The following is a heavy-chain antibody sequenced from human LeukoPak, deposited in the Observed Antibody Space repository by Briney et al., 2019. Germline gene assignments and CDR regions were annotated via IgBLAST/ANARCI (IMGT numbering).Heavy chain of an antibody. Sequence: SETLSLTCTVSGVSISSYYWTWIRQPAGKGLEWIGRIYTSGSTNYNPSLKSRVTISVDTSKNQFSLKLSSVTAADTAVYYCARGYSGYGWFYYYMDVWGKGTTVTISS. CDR3: ARGYSGYGWFYYYMDV. CDR2: IYTSGST. D-gene: IGHD5-12*01. J-gene: IGHJ6*03. CDR1: GVSISSYY. V-gene: IGHV4-4*07.